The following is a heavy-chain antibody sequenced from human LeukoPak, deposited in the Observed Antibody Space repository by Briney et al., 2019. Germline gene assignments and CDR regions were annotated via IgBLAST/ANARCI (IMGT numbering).Heavy chain of an antibody. Sequence: GRSLRLSCAASGFTFSSYAMHWVRQAPGKGLEWVAVISYDGSNKYYADSVKGRFTISRDNSKNTLYLQMNSLRAEDTAVYYCARDPSYSGNDPSHYFDYWGQGTLVTVSS. D-gene: IGHD5-12*01. V-gene: IGHV3-30-3*01. CDR3: ARDPSYSGNDPSHYFDY. J-gene: IGHJ4*02. CDR2: ISYDGSNK. CDR1: GFTFSSYA.